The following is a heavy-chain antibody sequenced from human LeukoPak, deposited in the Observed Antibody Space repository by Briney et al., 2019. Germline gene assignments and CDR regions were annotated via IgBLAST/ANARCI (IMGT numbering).Heavy chain of an antibody. D-gene: IGHD3-10*01. CDR1: GFSLSNYA. V-gene: IGHV3-30*02. CDR3: AKDPYYGSGSRRGYYMDV. CDR2: IRYDGSNK. Sequence: GSLRLSCVVFGFSLSNYAMNWVRQAPGKGLEWVAFIRYDGSNKYYADSVKGRFTISRDNSKNTLYLQMNSLRAEDTAVYYCAKDPYYGSGSRRGYYMDVWGKGTTVTVSS. J-gene: IGHJ6*03.